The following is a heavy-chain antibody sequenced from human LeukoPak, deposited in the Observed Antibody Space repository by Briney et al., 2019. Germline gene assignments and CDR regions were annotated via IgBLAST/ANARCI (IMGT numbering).Heavy chain of an antibody. CDR2: IYRVGST. J-gene: IGHJ4*02. Sequence: PGGSLRLSCAASGFTVSNNYMSWVPQAPGKGLEWVSVIYRVGSTYYADSVKGRFTISRDNSKNTLYLQMNSLRAEDTAMYYCARGDGYNFFDCWGQGVLVTVSS. D-gene: IGHD5-24*01. CDR1: GFTVSNNY. V-gene: IGHV3-66*01. CDR3: ARGDGYNFFDC.